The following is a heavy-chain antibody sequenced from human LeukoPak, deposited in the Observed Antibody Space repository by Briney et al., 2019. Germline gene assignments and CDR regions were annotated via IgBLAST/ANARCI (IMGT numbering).Heavy chain of an antibody. V-gene: IGHV3-73*01. CDR3: TRQVDSGSYDYYGMDV. D-gene: IGHD1-26*01. J-gene: IGHJ6*02. Sequence: GGSLRLSCAASGFTFSGSAMHWVRQASGKGLEWVGRIRSKANSYATAYAASVKGRFTISRDDSKNTAYLQMNSLKTEDTAVYYCTRQVDSGSYDYYGMDVWGQGTTVTVSS. CDR2: IRSKANSYAT. CDR1: GFTFSGSA.